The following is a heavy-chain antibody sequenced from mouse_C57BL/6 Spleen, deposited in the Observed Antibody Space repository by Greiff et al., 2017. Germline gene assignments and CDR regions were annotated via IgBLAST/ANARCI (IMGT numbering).Heavy chain of an antibody. CDR3: ARKRGYEGYGNYNYAMDY. D-gene: IGHD2-1*01. J-gene: IGHJ4*01. CDR2: IYPGDGDT. CDR1: GYAFSSYW. Sequence: QVQLQQSGAELVKPGASVKISCKASGYAFSSYWMNWVKQRPGKGLEWIGQIYPGDGDTNYNGKFKGKATLTADKSSSTAYMQLSSLTSEDSAVYFCARKRGYEGYGNYNYAMDYWGQGTSVTVSS. V-gene: IGHV1-80*01.